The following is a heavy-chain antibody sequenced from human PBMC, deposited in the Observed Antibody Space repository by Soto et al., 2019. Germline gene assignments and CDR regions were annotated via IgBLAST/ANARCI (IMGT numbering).Heavy chain of an antibody. CDR2: INAGNGNT. CDR1: GYTFTRYN. Sequence: QVQLVQSGAEVKKPGASVKVSCKASGYTFTRYNMHWVRQPPGQRLEWMGWINAGNGNTKYSQKFQGRVTITRDTSANTAYMELSSLISEDTAVYYCARPKDYDDCLDYWGQGTLVTVSS. J-gene: IGHJ4*02. D-gene: IGHD3-22*01. CDR3: ARPKDYDDCLDY. V-gene: IGHV1-3*01.